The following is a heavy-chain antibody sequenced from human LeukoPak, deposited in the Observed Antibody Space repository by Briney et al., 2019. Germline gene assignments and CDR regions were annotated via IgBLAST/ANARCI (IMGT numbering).Heavy chain of an antibody. CDR1: GYTFTSYD. Sequence: ASVKVSCTASGYTFTSYDINWLRQATGRGLEWMGWMNPNSGNTGYAQKFQGRVTMTRNTSTSTAYMELSSLRSEDTAVYYCARLYGGNSASGGYWGQGTLVTVSS. J-gene: IGHJ4*02. CDR3: ARLYGGNSASGGY. D-gene: IGHD4-23*01. V-gene: IGHV1-8*01. CDR2: MNPNSGNT.